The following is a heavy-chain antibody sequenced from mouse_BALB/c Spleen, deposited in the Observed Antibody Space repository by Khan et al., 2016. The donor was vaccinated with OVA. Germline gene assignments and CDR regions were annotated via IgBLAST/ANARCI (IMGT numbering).Heavy chain of an antibody. CDR3: ARDGSRYNYAMDY. Sequence: EVKLLESGPGLVNPSQSLSLTCTVTGYSITSDYAWNWIRQFPGNKLEWMGYINYSGSTNYNPAIKSRISITRDTSKNQFFLQLNSVTTEDTATYYCARDGSRYNYAMDYWGQGTSVTVSS. D-gene: IGHD2-3*01. CDR1: GYSITSDYA. CDR2: INYSGST. V-gene: IGHV3-2*02. J-gene: IGHJ4*01.